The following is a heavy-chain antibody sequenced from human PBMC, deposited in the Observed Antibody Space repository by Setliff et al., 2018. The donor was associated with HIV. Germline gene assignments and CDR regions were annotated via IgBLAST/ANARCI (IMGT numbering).Heavy chain of an antibody. CDR1: GYGFTSYW. V-gene: IGHV5-51*01. CDR2: IYPGDSVT. D-gene: IGHD1-26*01. Sequence: PGESLKISCKGSGYGFTSYWIGWVRQMPGKGLEWIGVIYPGDSVTRYGPSFQGQVFISADRSITTAYLEWSSLKPSDTAMYYCIRRRRAPGTEDLEAVWGQGTLVTVSS. J-gene: IGHJ4*02. CDR3: IRRRRAPGTEDLEAV.